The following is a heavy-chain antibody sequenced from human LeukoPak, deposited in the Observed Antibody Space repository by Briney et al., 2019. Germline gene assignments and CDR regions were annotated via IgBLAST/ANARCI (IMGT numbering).Heavy chain of an antibody. CDR1: GGTFSSYA. J-gene: IGHJ4*02. CDR3: ARGVGIAARLFDY. CDR2: IIPIFGTA. Sequence: GASVKVSCRASGGTFSSYAISWVRQAPGQGLEWMGGIIPIFGTANYAQKFQGRVTITADESTSTAYMELSSLRSEDTAVYYCARGVGIAARLFDYWGQGTLATVSS. V-gene: IGHV1-69*13. D-gene: IGHD6-6*01.